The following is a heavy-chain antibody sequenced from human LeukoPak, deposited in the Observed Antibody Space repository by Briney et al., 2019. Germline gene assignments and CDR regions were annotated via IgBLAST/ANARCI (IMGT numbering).Heavy chain of an antibody. D-gene: IGHD3-10*01. CDR3: ARGAGSFDY. CDR2: IYYSGST. J-gene: IGHJ4*02. CDR1: GGSISSYY. V-gene: IGHV4-59*01. Sequence: SETLSLTCTVSGGSISSYYWSWIRQPPGKGLEWIGYIYYSGSTNYNPSLKSRVTISVDTSKNQFSLKLSSVTAADTAVYYCARGAGSFDYWGQGTLVTVSS.